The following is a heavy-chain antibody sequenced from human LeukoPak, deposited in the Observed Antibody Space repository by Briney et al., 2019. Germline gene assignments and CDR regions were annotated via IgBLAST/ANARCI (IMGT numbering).Heavy chain of an antibody. V-gene: IGHV4-34*01. CDR1: GGSFSGYY. Sequence: SETLSLTCAVYGGSFSGYYWSWIRQPPGKGLEWIGEINPGGSTNYKSSLKSRVSISIDTSKNQFSLKLSSVTAADTAVYYCAREDYGSGSSLDYWGQGTLVTVSS. CDR3: AREDYGSGSSLDY. J-gene: IGHJ4*02. D-gene: IGHD3-10*01. CDR2: INPGGST.